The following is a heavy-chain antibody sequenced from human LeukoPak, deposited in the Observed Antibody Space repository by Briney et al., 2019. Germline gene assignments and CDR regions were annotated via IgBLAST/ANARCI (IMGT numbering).Heavy chain of an antibody. Sequence: GGSLRLSCVASGFADGSNYMSWVREAPGKGLEWVSLIYSGGAIRYADSVKGRFTISRDSSKNTLFLQMNDLTVEDTARYYCARHLGNWGQGILVIVSS. D-gene: IGHD1-14*01. CDR2: IYSGGAI. J-gene: IGHJ4*02. CDR3: ARHLGN. CDR1: GFADGSNY. V-gene: IGHV3-53*01.